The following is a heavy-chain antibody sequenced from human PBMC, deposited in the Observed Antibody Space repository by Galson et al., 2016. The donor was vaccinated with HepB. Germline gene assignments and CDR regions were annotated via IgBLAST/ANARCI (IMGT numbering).Heavy chain of an antibody. J-gene: IGHJ3*01. V-gene: IGHV3-7*04. Sequence: SLRLSCAASRLTFSSYWMTWVRQAPGNGPKWVANINQGGSQTFYADSVKGRFTISRDNAKNSLYLQMHSLRPEDTAVYYCARDLSPSYADNWYDALDLWGQGTLVTVSS. D-gene: IGHD2-2*01. CDR1: RLTFSSYW. CDR2: INQGGSQT. CDR3: ARDLSPSYADNWYDALDL.